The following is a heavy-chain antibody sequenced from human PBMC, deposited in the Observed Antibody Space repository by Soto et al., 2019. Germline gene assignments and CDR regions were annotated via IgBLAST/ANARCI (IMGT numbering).Heavy chain of an antibody. CDR1: GGSFTSNNW. J-gene: IGHJ4*02. CDR3: ASRDPGTSVDY. CDR2: IYRTGST. Sequence: QVQLQESGPGLVKPSGTLSLTCAVSGGSFTSNNWWTWVRQPPGQGLAWIGEIYRTGSTNYNPSPKGRVTISLDKSENQFSLKVTSLTAADTAVYYCASRDPGTSVDYWGQGTLVTVSS. V-gene: IGHV4-4*02. D-gene: IGHD1-7*01.